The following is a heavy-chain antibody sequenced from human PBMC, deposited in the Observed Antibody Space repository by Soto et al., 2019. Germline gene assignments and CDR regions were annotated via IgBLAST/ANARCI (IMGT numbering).Heavy chain of an antibody. CDR1: GYSFTSTY. D-gene: IGHD2-21*02. V-gene: IGHV1-46*01. CDR2: INPAGGTT. Sequence: QVQLVQSGAEVKKPGASVRISCRASGYSFTSTYVHWVRQAPGQGPEWMGIINPAGGTTYYAQKYHGRLTITSDTSTDTGFMHRNDLTSEDTAVYVCALQVVTDSDNWGQGTRLTVSS. CDR3: ALQVVTDSDN. J-gene: IGHJ4*02.